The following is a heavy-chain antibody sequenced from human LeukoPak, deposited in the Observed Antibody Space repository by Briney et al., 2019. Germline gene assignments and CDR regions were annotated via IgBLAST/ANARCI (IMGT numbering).Heavy chain of an antibody. Sequence: ASVKVSCMASGGTFNNYSISWVRQAPGQGLECMGRIIPSLGIANYTQKFQGRVTITADKSTSTTYMELSSLRSEDTAVYYCARGGTPAVGTYYYYDGMDVWGQGTTVTVS. CDR2: IIPSLGIA. CDR3: ARGGTPAVGTYYYYDGMDV. J-gene: IGHJ6*02. V-gene: IGHV1-69*02. D-gene: IGHD1-26*01. CDR1: GGTFNNYS.